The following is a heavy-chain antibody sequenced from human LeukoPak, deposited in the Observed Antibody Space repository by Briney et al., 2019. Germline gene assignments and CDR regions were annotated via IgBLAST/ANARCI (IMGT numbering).Heavy chain of an antibody. J-gene: IGHJ4*02. D-gene: IGHD3-22*01. CDR3: AGGNFYDSRGHPYHFHF. Sequence: SETLSLTCTVSGVSISSYYWSWVRQPPGKGLEWIAYIYYSENTNYNSSLKSRVTISEDTSKNQFSLKLTSVTAADTAVYYCAGGNFYDSRGHPYHFHFWGQGTLVSVSS. V-gene: IGHV4-59*01. CDR2: IYYSENT. CDR1: GVSISSYY.